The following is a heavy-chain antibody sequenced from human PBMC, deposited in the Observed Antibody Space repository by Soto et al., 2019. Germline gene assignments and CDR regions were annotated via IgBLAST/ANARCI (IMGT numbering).Heavy chain of an antibody. D-gene: IGHD2-2*01. V-gene: IGHV3-13*01. Sequence: EVQLVESGGGLVQPGGSLRLSCAASGFTFSSYDMHWVRQATGKGLEWVSAIGTAGDTYYPGSVKGRFTPSRENAKNSLYLQMNCLRAGDTAVYYCARAALPSNYYYSYMDVWGKGTTVTVSS. J-gene: IGHJ6*03. CDR3: ARAALPSNYYYSYMDV. CDR1: GFTFSSYD. CDR2: IGTAGDT.